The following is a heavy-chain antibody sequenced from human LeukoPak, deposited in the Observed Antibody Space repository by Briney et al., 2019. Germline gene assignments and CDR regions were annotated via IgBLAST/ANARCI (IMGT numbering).Heavy chain of an antibody. Sequence: GASVKVSCKPSGYTFTSYGISWVRQAPGQGLEWMGWISAYNGNTNYEQKLQDRVTMTIDTSTSTAYMELRSLRSDDSAVYYCARRGESVHFDYWGQGTLVTVSS. J-gene: IGHJ4*02. CDR2: ISAYNGNT. D-gene: IGHD3-10*01. CDR3: ARRGESVHFDY. V-gene: IGHV1-18*01. CDR1: GYTFTSYG.